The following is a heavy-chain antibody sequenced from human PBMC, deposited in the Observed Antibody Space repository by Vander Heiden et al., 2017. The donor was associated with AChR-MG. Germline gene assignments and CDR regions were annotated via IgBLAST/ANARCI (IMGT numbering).Heavy chain of an antibody. CDR1: GFTFSTYP. V-gene: IGHV3-30-3*01. CDR2: ISYDGSNK. D-gene: IGHD6-13*01. Sequence: QVQLVESGGGVVQPGRSLRLPCAAPGFTFSTYPMHWVRQAPGKGLEWVAVISYDGSNKYADSVKGRFTISRDTSKSTLYLQMNSLRAEDTAVYYCARDQGTRWYIPEAFDIWGQGTMVTVCS. CDR3: ARDQGTRWYIPEAFDI. J-gene: IGHJ3*02.